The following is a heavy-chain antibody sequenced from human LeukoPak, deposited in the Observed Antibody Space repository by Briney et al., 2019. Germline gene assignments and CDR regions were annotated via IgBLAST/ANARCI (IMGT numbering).Heavy chain of an antibody. CDR2: IFPSGGEI. J-gene: IGHJ4*02. Sequence: GGSLRLSCAASRFTFSSYAMSWVRQAPGKGLEWVSSIFPSGGEIHYADSVRGRFTISRDNSKSTLSLQMNSLRADDTAIYYCATYRQVLLPFESWGQGTLVTVSS. V-gene: IGHV3-23*01. CDR3: ATYRQVLLPFES. D-gene: IGHD2-8*02. CDR1: RFTFSSYA.